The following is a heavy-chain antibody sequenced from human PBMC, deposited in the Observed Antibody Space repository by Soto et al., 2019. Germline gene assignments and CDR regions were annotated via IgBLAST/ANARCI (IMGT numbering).Heavy chain of an antibody. CDR3: AKDRGLLEWLLPIDY. CDR1: GFTFSSYA. J-gene: IGHJ4*02. D-gene: IGHD3-3*01. CDR2: ISGSGGST. Sequence: GGSLRLSCAASGFTFSSYAMSWVRPAPGKGLEWVSAISGSGGSTYYADSVKGRFTISRDNSKNTLYLEMNSLSAEDTAVYYCAKDRGLLEWLLPIDYWGQGTLVTVSS. V-gene: IGHV3-23*01.